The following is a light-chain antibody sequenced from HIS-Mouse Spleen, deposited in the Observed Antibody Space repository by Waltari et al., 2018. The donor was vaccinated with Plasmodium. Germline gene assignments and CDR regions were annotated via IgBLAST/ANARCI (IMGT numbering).Light chain of an antibody. J-gene: IGKJ2*02. V-gene: IGKV3-20*01. Sequence: EIVLTQSPGTLSLSPGDRATLSCRASQSVSSSYLAWYQQKPGQAPRLLIYGASSRATGIPDRCSGSGSGKDFTLTISRLEPEDFAVYYCQQDGSSRTFGQGTKLEIK. CDR1: QSVSSSY. CDR3: QQDGSSRT. CDR2: GAS.